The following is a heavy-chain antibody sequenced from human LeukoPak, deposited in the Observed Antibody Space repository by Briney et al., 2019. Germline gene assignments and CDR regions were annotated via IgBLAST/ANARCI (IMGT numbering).Heavy chain of an antibody. CDR1: GYSISSGYY. Sequence: SETLSLTCTVSGYSISSGYYWGWIRQPPGKGLEWIGSIYHSGSTYYNPSLKSRVTISVDTSKNQFSLKLSSVTAADTAVYYCARLGREADGLWGNYYYYYMDVWGKGTTVTISS. CDR2: IYHSGST. V-gene: IGHV4-38-2*02. D-gene: IGHD6-13*01. J-gene: IGHJ6*03. CDR3: ARLGREADGLWGNYYYYYMDV.